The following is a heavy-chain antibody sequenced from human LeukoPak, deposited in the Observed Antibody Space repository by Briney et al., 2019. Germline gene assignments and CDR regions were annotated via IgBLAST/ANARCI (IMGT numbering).Heavy chain of an antibody. CDR1: GGSISSYY. CDR2: IYTSGST. CDR3: ARDQSEAGTPDPPAFDY. D-gene: IGHD6-19*01. V-gene: IGHV4-4*07. J-gene: IGHJ4*02. Sequence: SETLSLTCTVSGGSISSYYWSWIRQPAGKGLEWIGRIYTSGSTNYNPSLKCRVTMSVDTSKNQFSLKLSSVTAADTAVYYCARDQSEAGTPDPPAFDYWGQGTLVTVSS.